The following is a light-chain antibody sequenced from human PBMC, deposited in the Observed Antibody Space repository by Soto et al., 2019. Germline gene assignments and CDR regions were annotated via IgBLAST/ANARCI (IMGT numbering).Light chain of an antibody. J-gene: IGKJ2*01. V-gene: IGKV2-28*01. CDR2: LGF. CDR3: MQALQTPYT. CDR1: QRLLHSNGNIF. Sequence: EIVMTQSPPSLTVTPGEPASISCRSSQRLLHSNGNIFLDWYLQKPGQSPQLLIYLGFNRASGVPDRVSGSAAGTDFTPKISRVEAEDVGVYYCMQALQTPYTFGQGTKLEIK.